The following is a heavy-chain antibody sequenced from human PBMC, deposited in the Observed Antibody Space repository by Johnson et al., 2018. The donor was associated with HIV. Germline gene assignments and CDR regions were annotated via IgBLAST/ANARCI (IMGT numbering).Heavy chain of an antibody. CDR3: AKDRGAARAFDAFDI. CDR2: ISYDGGNK. Sequence: VQLVESGGGVVQPGRSLRLSCAASGFTFSSYAMHWVRQAPGKGLEWVAVISYDGGNKYYVDSVKGRFTISRDNSKNTLYLQMNSLRAEDTAVYYCAKDRGAARAFDAFDIWGQGTMVTVSS. D-gene: IGHD6-6*01. CDR1: GFTFSSYA. J-gene: IGHJ3*02. V-gene: IGHV3-30-3*02.